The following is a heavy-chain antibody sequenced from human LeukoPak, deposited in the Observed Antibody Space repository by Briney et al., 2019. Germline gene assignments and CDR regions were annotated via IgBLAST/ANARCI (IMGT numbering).Heavy chain of an antibody. D-gene: IGHD3-10*01. J-gene: IGHJ4*02. CDR1: GGSFSGYY. CDR2: INHSGST. CDR3: ARGITLVRGIIDPPYYFDY. V-gene: IGHV4-34*01. Sequence: SETLSLTCAVYGGSFSGYYWSWIRQPPGKGLEWVGEINHSGSTNYNPSLKSRVTISVDTSKNQFSLKLSSVTAADTAVYYCARGITLVRGIIDPPYYFDYWGQGTLVTVSS.